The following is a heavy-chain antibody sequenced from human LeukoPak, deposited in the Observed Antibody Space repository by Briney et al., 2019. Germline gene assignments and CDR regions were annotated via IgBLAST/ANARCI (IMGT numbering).Heavy chain of an antibody. D-gene: IGHD6-19*01. V-gene: IGHV1-18*01. CDR3: ARDRHASSGWTGEFDY. CDR1: GYIFSSYG. J-gene: IGHJ4*02. CDR2: ISAYSGNT. Sequence: ASVKVSCKASGYIFSSYGISWVRQAPGQGLEWMGWISAYSGNTKYAQKFQGRVTMTTDTSTSTGYMELRSLRSDDTAVYYCARDRHASSGWTGEFDYWGQGTLVTVSS.